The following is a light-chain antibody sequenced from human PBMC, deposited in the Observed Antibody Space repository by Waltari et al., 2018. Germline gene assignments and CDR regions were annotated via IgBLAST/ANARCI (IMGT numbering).Light chain of an antibody. Sequence: EIVMTQSPATLSVSPGERATLSCRASQSVSSNLAWYQQKPGQAPRLLIYGESTRATGIPARFSGSGSGTEFTLTISSLQSEDFAVYYCQQYNNWPLWTFGQGTKVEIK. CDR2: GES. V-gene: IGKV3-15*01. J-gene: IGKJ1*01. CDR3: QQYNNWPLWT. CDR1: QSVSSN.